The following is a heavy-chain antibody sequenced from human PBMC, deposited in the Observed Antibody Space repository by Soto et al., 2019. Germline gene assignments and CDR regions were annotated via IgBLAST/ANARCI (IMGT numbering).Heavy chain of an antibody. V-gene: IGHV4-30-2*01. D-gene: IGHD1-1*01. Sequence: QLQLQESGSGLVKPSQTLSLTCAVSGGSISSGGYSWSWIRQPPGKGLEWIGYIYHSGSTYYNPSLKSRVTISVDRSKNQFSLKLSSVTAADTAVYYCARVGDGYNSYHSYFDYWGQGTLVTVSS. J-gene: IGHJ4*02. CDR2: IYHSGST. CDR3: ARVGDGYNSYHSYFDY. CDR1: GGSISSGGYS.